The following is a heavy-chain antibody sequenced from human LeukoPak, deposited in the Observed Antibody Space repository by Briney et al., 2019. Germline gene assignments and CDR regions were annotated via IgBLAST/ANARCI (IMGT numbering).Heavy chain of an antibody. Sequence: ASVKVSCKASGGTFSSYAISWVRQAPGQGLEWMGGIIPIFGTANYAQKFQGRVTMTTDTSTSTAYMELRSLRSDDTAVYYCARDEWYCSSTSCYSFDYWGQGTLVTVSS. CDR2: IIPIFGTA. J-gene: IGHJ4*02. D-gene: IGHD2-2*02. V-gene: IGHV1-69*05. CDR1: GGTFSSYA. CDR3: ARDEWYCSSTSCYSFDY.